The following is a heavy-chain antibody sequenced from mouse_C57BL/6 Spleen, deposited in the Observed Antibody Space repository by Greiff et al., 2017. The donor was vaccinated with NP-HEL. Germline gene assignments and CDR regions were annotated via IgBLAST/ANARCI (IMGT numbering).Heavy chain of an antibody. CDR1: GFSLTSYG. CDR3: ASRGTYYSNPYAY. J-gene: IGHJ3*01. V-gene: IGHV2-6*01. Sequence: VMLVEPGPGLVAPSQSLSITCTVSGFSLTSYGVDWVRQSPGQGLEWLGVIWGAGSTNYYSAHKSRLSISKDNSKSQVFLTSNSLQTDDTAIYYCASRGTYYSNPYAYWGPATLVTASA. D-gene: IGHD2-5*01. CDR2: IWGAGST.